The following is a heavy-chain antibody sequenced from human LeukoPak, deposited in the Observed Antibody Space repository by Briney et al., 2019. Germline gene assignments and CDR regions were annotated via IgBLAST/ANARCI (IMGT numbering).Heavy chain of an antibody. Sequence: GGSLRLSCAASGFTFNNDWMNWVRQAPGKGLEWVSSISSSSSYIYYADSVKGRFTISRDDAKNSLYLQMNSLRAEDTAVYYCARTPYGDYAFDIWGQGTMVTVSS. CDR2: ISSSSSYI. CDR3: ARTPYGDYAFDI. CDR1: GFTFNNDW. V-gene: IGHV3-21*01. D-gene: IGHD4-17*01. J-gene: IGHJ3*02.